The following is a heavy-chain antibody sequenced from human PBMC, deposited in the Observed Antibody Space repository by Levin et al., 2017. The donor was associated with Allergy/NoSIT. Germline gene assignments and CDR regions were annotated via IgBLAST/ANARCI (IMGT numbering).Heavy chain of an antibody. CDR2: INHSGST. Sequence: PGGSLRLSCAVYGGSFSGYYWSWIRQPPGKGLEWIGEINHSGSTNYNPSLKSRVTISVDTSKNQFSLKLSSVTAADTAVYYCARVTGAPAANRYYYYYMDVWGKGTTVTVSS. CDR1: GGSFSGYY. D-gene: IGHD2-2*01. J-gene: IGHJ6*03. V-gene: IGHV4-34*01. CDR3: ARVTGAPAANRYYYYYMDV.